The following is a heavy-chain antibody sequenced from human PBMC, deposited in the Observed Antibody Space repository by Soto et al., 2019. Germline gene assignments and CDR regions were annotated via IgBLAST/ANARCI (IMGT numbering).Heavy chain of an antibody. J-gene: IGHJ4*02. CDR3: ASLYSSAWARDY. CDR1: GFTLSSCR. V-gene: IGHV3-74*01. CDR2: ISSDGSTT. Sequence: GGSLRLSCAASGFTLSSCRMHWVRQAPGKGLVWVSRISSDGSTTNYADSVKGRFTISRDNAKNTLYLQMNNLRDEDTAVYYCASLYSSAWARDYWGQGTLVTVSS. D-gene: IGHD6-19*01.